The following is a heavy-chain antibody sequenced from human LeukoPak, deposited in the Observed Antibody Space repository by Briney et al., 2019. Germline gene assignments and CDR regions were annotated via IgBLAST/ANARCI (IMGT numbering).Heavy chain of an antibody. D-gene: IGHD4-23*01. Sequence: GGSLRLSCAASGFTVSSNYMSWVRQASGKGLEWVSVIYSGGGSTYYADSVKGRFTISRDKSKNTLYLQMNSLRAEDTAVYYCARDYYGGNSEVISWHFDLWGRGTLVSVSS. V-gene: IGHV3-66*01. CDR1: GFTVSSNY. CDR3: ARDYYGGNSEVISWHFDL. J-gene: IGHJ2*01. CDR2: IYSGGGST.